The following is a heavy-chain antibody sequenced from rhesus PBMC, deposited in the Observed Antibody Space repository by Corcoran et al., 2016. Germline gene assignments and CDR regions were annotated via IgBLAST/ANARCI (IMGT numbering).Heavy chain of an antibody. CDR1: GYSISSGYY. D-gene: IGHD5-42*01. V-gene: IGHV4S14*01. Sequence: QVQLQESGPGLVKPSETLSLTCAVSGYSISSGYYWGWIRQPPGKGLEWIGSIYGSGGSNYPNPSLKRRVTLSVDTSKNQFSLKLSSVTAADTAVYYCARVGSIWSEWDTVGTEWYFDLWGPGTPITISS. CDR2: IYGSGGSN. J-gene: IGHJ2*01. CDR3: ARVGSIWSEWDTVGTEWYFDL.